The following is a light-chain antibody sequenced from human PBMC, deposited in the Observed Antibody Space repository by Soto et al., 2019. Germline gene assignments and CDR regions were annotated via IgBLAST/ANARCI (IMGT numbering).Light chain of an antibody. CDR1: QSVSNNF. J-gene: IGKJ2*01. V-gene: IGKV3-20*01. Sequence: EIVLTQSPGTLSLTPGERATLSCRASQSVSNNFLAWYQQKGGQAPRLLIYAASSGATGIPGRFSGSGSGTDFTLTISRLEPEDSAVYYCQQYGSSPNTFGQGTKLEIK. CDR3: QQYGSSPNT. CDR2: AAS.